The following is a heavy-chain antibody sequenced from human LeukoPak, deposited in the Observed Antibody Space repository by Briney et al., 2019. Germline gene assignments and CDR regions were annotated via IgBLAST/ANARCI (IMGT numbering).Heavy chain of an antibody. CDR2: IYHSGST. CDR1: GYSISSGCY. Sequence: SETLSLTCAVSGYSISSGCYWGWIRQPPGKGLEWIGSIYHSGSTYYNPSLKSRVTISVDTSKNQFSLKLSSVTAADTAVYYCARWDCSGGSCYNPIFDYWGQGTLVTVSS. D-gene: IGHD2-15*01. V-gene: IGHV4-38-2*01. CDR3: ARWDCSGGSCYNPIFDY. J-gene: IGHJ4*02.